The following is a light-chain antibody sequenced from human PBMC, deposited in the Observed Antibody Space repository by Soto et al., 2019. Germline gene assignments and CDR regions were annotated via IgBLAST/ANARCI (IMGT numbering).Light chain of an antibody. V-gene: IGKV1-5*03. CDR1: QSISSW. CDR3: QQYNSYSRT. J-gene: IGKJ1*01. CDR2: KAS. Sequence: DIQMTQSPSTLSAVVGDRVTITCRASQSISSWLAWYQQKPGKAPKLLIYKASSLESGVPSRFSGSGSGTEFTLTISNLQPDDFATYYCQQYNSYSRTFGQGTKVEI.